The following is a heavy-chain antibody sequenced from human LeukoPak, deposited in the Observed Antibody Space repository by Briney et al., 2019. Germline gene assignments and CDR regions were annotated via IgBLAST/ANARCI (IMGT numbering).Heavy chain of an antibody. CDR3: ARVGAGSYSLDY. CDR2: ISAYNGNT. CDR1: GYTFTSYG. V-gene: IGHV1-18*01. Sequence: ASVKVSCKASGYTFTSYGISWVRQAPGQGLEWMGWISAYNGNTNYAQKLHGRVTMTTYTATSTAYMELRSLSSDDTAVYYCARVGAGSYSLDYWGQGTLVTVSS. D-gene: IGHD3-10*01. J-gene: IGHJ4*02.